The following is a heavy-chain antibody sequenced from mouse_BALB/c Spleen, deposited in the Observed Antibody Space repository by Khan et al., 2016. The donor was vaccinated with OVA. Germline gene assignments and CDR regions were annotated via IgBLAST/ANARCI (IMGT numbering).Heavy chain of an antibody. CDR1: GYTFTTYW. Sequence: VQLQQSGAELAKPGASVKMSCKASGYTFTTYWMHWVKQRPGQGLEWIGYITPTSGYTDYNEKFKDRAILSADKSSSTAYMQLSSLTSEDSAVYYCTRDRIDYWGQGTTLTVSS. V-gene: IGHV1-7*01. J-gene: IGHJ2*01. CDR2: ITPTSGYT. CDR3: TRDRIDY.